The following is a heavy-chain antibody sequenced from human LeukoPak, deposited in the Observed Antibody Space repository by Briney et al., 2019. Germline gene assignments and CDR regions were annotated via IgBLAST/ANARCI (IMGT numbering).Heavy chain of an antibody. J-gene: IGHJ4*02. Sequence: SETLSLTCTVSGGSISSGGYYWSWIRQHPGKGLEWIGYIYYSGSTYYNPSLKSRVTISVDTSKNQFSLKQSSVTAADTAVYYCARDRDGYNSFDYWGQGTLVTVSS. D-gene: IGHD5-24*01. CDR2: IYYSGST. CDR1: GGSISSGGYY. V-gene: IGHV4-31*03. CDR3: ARDRDGYNSFDY.